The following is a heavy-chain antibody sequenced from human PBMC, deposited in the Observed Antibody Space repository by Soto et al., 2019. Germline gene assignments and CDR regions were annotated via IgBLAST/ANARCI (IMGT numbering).Heavy chain of an antibody. J-gene: IGHJ4*02. CDR3: ASEPYLPKARNDF. V-gene: IGHV3-21*04. Sequence: GGSLRVSCASSGFTSGSYSMNCVRQAPGKGLEWVASISSSSIYIYYADSVKGRFTISRDNAKNSRYLQMNSLRAADSAMYFCASEPYLPKARNDFWGQGTLVPVSS. CDR1: GFTSGSYS. CDR2: ISSSSIYI. D-gene: IGHD3-16*01.